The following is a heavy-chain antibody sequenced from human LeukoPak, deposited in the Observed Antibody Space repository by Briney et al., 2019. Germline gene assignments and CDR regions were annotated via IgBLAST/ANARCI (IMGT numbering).Heavy chain of an antibody. D-gene: IGHD3-22*01. V-gene: IGHV5-51*01. CDR3: ARQAATYYYDSSGSAEFDY. CDR2: IYPGDSDT. Sequence: GESLKISCKGSGYSFTSYWIGWVRQMPGKGLEWMGIIYPGDSDTRYSPSFQGQVTISADKSISTAYLQWSSLKASDTAMYYCARQAATYYYDSSGSAEFDYWGQGTLVTVSS. J-gene: IGHJ4*02. CDR1: GYSFTSYW.